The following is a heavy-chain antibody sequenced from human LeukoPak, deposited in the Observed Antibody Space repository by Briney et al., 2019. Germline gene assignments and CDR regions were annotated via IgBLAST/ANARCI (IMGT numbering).Heavy chain of an antibody. Sequence: GGSLRLSCAISGFTSSTAWLTWVRQAPGKGPEWVADMRQDGSDKYYLDSVRGRFFISGDIVKNTLYLQMNSLRVEDTAVYYCARASSTSCYYWGQGTLVTVSS. D-gene: IGHD2-2*01. CDR1: GFTSSTAW. V-gene: IGHV3-7*01. J-gene: IGHJ4*02. CDR3: ARASSTSCYY. CDR2: MRQDGSDK.